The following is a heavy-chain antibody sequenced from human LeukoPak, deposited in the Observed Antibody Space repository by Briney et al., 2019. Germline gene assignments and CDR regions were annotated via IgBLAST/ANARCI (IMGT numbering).Heavy chain of an antibody. CDR2: IIPTFGTA. CDR3: ATPHGYSYGSYYFDY. Sequence: ASVKVSCKASGGTFSSYAISWVRQAPGQGLEWMGGIIPTFGTANYAQKFQGRVTITADESTSTAYMELSSLRSEDTAVYYCATPHGYSYGSYYFDYWGQGTLVTVSS. J-gene: IGHJ4*02. D-gene: IGHD5-18*01. V-gene: IGHV1-69*13. CDR1: GGTFSSYA.